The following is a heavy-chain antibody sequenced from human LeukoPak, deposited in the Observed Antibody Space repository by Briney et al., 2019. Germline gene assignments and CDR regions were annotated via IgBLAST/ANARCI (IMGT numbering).Heavy chain of an antibody. J-gene: IGHJ4*02. D-gene: IGHD3-9*01. Sequence: AESLQISCKGSGYIFTSYWISWVRQLPGKGLEWMGRIDPSDSYTNYSPSFQGHVTISADKSISTAYLQWSSLKASDTAMYYCARRGYDILTGYSPGQYYFDYWGQGTLVTVSS. CDR3: ARRGYDILTGYSPGQYYFDY. V-gene: IGHV5-10-1*01. CDR2: IDPSDSYT. CDR1: GYIFTSYW.